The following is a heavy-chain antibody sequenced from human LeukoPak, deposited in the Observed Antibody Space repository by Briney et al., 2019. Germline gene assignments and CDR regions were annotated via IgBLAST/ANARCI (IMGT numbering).Heavy chain of an antibody. CDR2: INPSGGST. Sequence: ASVKVSCKASGYTFTSYGISWVRQAPGQGLEWMGIINPSGGSTSYAQKFQGRVTMTRDTSTSTVYMELSSLRSEDTAVYYCAREGYDFWSGYAFDIWGQGTMVTVSS. D-gene: IGHD3-3*01. J-gene: IGHJ3*02. V-gene: IGHV1-46*01. CDR1: GYTFTSYG. CDR3: AREGYDFWSGYAFDI.